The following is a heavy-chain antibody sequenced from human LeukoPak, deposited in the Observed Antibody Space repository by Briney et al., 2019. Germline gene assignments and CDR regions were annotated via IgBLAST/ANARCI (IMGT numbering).Heavy chain of an antibody. D-gene: IGHD3-22*01. Sequence: GASVKVPCKASGYTFTSYYMHWVRQAPGQGLEWMGIINPSGGSTSYAQKFQGRVTMTRDMSTSTVYMELSSLRSEDTAVYYCARGPHYYDSSGYYGDAFDIWGQGTMVTVSS. V-gene: IGHV1-46*01. CDR1: GYTFTSYY. CDR3: ARGPHYYDSSGYYGDAFDI. J-gene: IGHJ3*02. CDR2: INPSGGST.